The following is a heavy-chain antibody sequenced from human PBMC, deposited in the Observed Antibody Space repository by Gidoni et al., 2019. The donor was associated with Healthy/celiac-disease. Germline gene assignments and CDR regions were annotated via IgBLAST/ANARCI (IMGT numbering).Heavy chain of an antibody. D-gene: IGHD6-13*01. CDR3: TTGPLRSSRPSPSDY. J-gene: IGHJ4*02. Sequence: EVQLVESGGVVVQPGGSLRLSCAASAFTFDDYTMNWVRQAPGKGLGWGSLSSWEGGSTYYADTVKGRFTISRDNSKNSLYLQMNSLRTEDTALYYCTTGPLRSSRPSPSDYWGQGTLVTVSS. V-gene: IGHV3-43*01. CDR1: AFTFDDYT. CDR2: SSWEGGST.